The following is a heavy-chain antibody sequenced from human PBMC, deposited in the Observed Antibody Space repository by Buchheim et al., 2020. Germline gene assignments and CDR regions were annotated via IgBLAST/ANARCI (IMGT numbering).Heavy chain of an antibody. CDR1: GYTFTSYY. CDR2: INPSGGST. V-gene: IGHV1-46*03. J-gene: IGHJ1*01. CDR3: ATLSGSYHAAEYFQH. D-gene: IGHD1-26*01. Sequence: QVQLVQSGAEVKKPGASVKVSCKASGYTFTSYYMHWVRQAPGQGLEWMGIINPSGGSTSYAQKFQGRVTMTRDTSTSTSYMELSSLRSEDTAVYYCATLSGSYHAAEYFQHWGQGTL.